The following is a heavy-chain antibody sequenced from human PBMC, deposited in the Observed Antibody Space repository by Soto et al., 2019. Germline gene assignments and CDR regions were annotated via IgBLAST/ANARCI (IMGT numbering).Heavy chain of an antibody. V-gene: IGHV4-34*01. CDR3: ARGGKVGYAS. Sequence: QVQLQQWGAGLLKPSETLSLTCAVYGGSFSGYYWSWIRQPPGKGLEWIGEINHSGSTNYNPSLKSRVTISVDTSKNQSSLKLSSVTAADTAVYYCARGGKVGYASWGQGTLVTVSS. D-gene: IGHD1-1*01. CDR2: INHSGST. J-gene: IGHJ4*02. CDR1: GGSFSGYY.